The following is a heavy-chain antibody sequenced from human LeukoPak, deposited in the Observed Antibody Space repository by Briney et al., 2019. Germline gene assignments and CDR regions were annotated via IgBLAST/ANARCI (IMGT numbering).Heavy chain of an antibody. CDR3: AKDRNSNHAKYYYYYGMDV. J-gene: IGHJ6*02. Sequence: HPGGSLRLSCAASGFTFSSYAMSWVRQAPGKGLEWVSAISGSGGSTYYADSVKGRFTISRDNSKNTLYLQMNSLRAEDTAVYYCAKDRNSNHAKYYYYYGMDVWGQGTTVTVSS. CDR1: GFTFSSYA. V-gene: IGHV3-23*01. CDR2: ISGSGGST. D-gene: IGHD4-11*01.